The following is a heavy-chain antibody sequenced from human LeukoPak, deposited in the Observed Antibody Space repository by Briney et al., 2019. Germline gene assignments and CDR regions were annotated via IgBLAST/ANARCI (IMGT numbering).Heavy chain of an antibody. Sequence: PSETLSLTCTVSGGSISSYYWNWIRQPPGKGLEWIGYIYYSGSTNYNPSLKSRVTISVDTSKNQFSLKLSSVTAADTAVYYCARSESGDLNWFDPWGQGTLVTVSS. V-gene: IGHV4-59*01. CDR3: ARSESGDLNWFDP. D-gene: IGHD2-21*02. CDR2: IYYSGST. J-gene: IGHJ5*02. CDR1: GGSISSYY.